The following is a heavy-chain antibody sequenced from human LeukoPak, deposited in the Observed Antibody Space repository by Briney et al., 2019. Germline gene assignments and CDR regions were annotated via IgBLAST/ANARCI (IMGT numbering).Heavy chain of an antibody. CDR3: AREKASAGPHFEH. J-gene: IGHJ4*02. CDR1: GGSISTYY. V-gene: IGHV4-59*01. D-gene: IGHD6-13*01. CDR2: NYNRGTT. Sequence: SETLSLTRFVSGGSISTYYWSWIRQPPGKGLEWIGYNYNRGTTAYNPSLKSRVTISVDRSKNQFSLSLTSVTAADTAFYYCAREKASAGPHFEHWGRGILVTVSS.